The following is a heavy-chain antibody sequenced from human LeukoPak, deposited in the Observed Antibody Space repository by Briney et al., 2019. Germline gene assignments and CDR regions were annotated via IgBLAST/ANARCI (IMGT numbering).Heavy chain of an antibody. V-gene: IGHV4-39*01. CDR2: IYCSGNT. J-gene: IGHJ4*02. CDR1: GASISSGTYY. Sequence: SETLSLTCTVSGASISSGTYYWGWIRQPPGKGLEWIGSIYCSGNTYYNPSLKSRVTISVDTSKNQFSLKLSSVTAADTAAYYCARHRPNYSPFDYWGQGTLVTVSS. D-gene: IGHD1-7*01. CDR3: ARHRPNYSPFDY.